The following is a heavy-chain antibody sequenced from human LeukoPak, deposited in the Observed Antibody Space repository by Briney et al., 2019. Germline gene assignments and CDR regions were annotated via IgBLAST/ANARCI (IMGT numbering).Heavy chain of an antibody. CDR1: GGSFSGYY. CDR3: ARGRLWGDY. D-gene: IGHD5-18*01. Sequence: SETLSLTCAVYGGSFSGYYWSWIRQPPGKGLEWIGEINHSGSTNYNPSLKSRVTISVDTSKNQFSLKLSSGTAADTAVYYCARGRLWGDYWGQGTLVTVSS. CDR2: INHSGST. J-gene: IGHJ4*02. V-gene: IGHV4-34*01.